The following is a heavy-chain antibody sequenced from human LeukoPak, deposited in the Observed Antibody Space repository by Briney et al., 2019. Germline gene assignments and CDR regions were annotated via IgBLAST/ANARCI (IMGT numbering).Heavy chain of an antibody. CDR1: GFTFSSYW. J-gene: IGHJ4*02. CDR3: ARDGRWINYYDGNSPV. D-gene: IGHD3-22*01. V-gene: IGHV3-74*01. CDR2: INSDGSST. Sequence: PGGSLRLSCAASGFTFSSYWMHWVRQAPGKGLVWVSRINSDGSSTSYADSVKGRFTISRDNAKNLLYLQMNSLRAEDTAVYYCARDGRWINYYDGNSPVWGQGTLVTVSS.